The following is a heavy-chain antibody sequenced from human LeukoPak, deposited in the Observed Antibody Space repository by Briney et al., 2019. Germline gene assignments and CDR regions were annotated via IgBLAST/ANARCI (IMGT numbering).Heavy chain of an antibody. CDR1: GYTLTELS. CDR2: FDPEDGET. J-gene: IGHJ4*02. CDR3: ATYDSSGYYYFDY. Sequence: GASVKVSCKVSGYTLTELSMHWVRQAPGNGLEWMGGFDPEDGETIYAQKFQGRVTMTEDTSTDTAYMELSSLRSEDTAVYYCATYDSSGYYYFDYWGQGTLVTVSS. V-gene: IGHV1-24*01. D-gene: IGHD3-22*01.